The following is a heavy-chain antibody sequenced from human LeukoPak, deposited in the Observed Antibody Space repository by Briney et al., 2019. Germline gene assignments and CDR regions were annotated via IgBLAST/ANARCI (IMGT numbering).Heavy chain of an antibody. CDR2: IRYDGSNK. J-gene: IGHJ3*01. Sequence: GGSLRLSCAASGFAFSRFAMHWVRQAPGKGLEWVAFIRYDGSNKFYADSVKGRFTISRDNAKNSLYLQMNSLRAEDMALYYCAKSSYSNWAAGAFDVWGLGTMVTVSS. CDR3: AKSSYSNWAAGAFDV. CDR1: GFAFSRFA. V-gene: IGHV3-30*02. D-gene: IGHD4-11*01.